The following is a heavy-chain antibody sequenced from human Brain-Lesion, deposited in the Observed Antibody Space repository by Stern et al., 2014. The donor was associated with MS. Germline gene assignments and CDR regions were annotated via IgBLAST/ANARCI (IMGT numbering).Heavy chain of an antibody. V-gene: IGHV5-51*03. CDR1: GYSFTNYW. J-gene: IGHJ4*02. CDR2: IYPSDSDT. Sequence: EVQLVESGAEVKKPGEYLKISCKTAGYSFTNYWIGWVRQMPGKGLEWMGIIYPSDSDTRYSPSFQGQVIISADKSIGTAYLQWRSLKASDSGIYYCARGAPPENWGQGTLVTVSS. CDR3: ARGAPPEN. D-gene: IGHD1-26*01.